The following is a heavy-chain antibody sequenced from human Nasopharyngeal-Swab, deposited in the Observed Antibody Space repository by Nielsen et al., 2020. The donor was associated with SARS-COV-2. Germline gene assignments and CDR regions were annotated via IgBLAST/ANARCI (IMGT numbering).Heavy chain of an antibody. CDR3: ARTRVVVVVAADKYDYYMDV. Sequence: RQAPGKALEWLAHILSSDEKSYSSSLRSRLTISKDTSKSQVVLTMTKLDPVDTDTYYCARTRVVVVVAADKYDYYMDVWGKGTTVTVSS. J-gene: IGHJ6*03. D-gene: IGHD2-15*01. V-gene: IGHV2-26*01. CDR2: ILSSDEK.